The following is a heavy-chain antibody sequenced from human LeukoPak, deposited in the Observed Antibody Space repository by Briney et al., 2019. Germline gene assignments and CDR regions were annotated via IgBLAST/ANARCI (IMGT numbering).Heavy chain of an antibody. J-gene: IGHJ5*02. CDR3: ARGAVYDFWSGYYDGWFDP. Sequence: ASVKVSCKASGYTFTSDDINWVRQATGQGLEWMGWMNPNSGNTGYAQRFQGRVTMTRNTSISTAYMELSSLRSEDTAVYYCARGAVYDFWSGYYDGWFDPWGQGTLVTVSS. V-gene: IGHV1-8*01. CDR2: MNPNSGNT. CDR1: GYTFTSDD. D-gene: IGHD3-3*01.